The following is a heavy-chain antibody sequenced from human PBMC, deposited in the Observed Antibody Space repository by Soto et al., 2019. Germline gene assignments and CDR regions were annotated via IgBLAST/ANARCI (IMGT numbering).Heavy chain of an antibody. CDR1: GGSISSYY. J-gene: IGHJ5*02. D-gene: IGHD6-13*01. CDR3: ARSSGIAAAGYWFDP. CDR2: IYYSGST. Sequence: SETLSLTCTVSGGSISSYYWSWIRQPPGKGLEWIGYIYYSGSTNYNPSLKSRVTISVDTSKNQFSLKLSSVTAADTAVYYCARSSGIAAAGYWFDPWGQGTLVTVSS. V-gene: IGHV4-59*01.